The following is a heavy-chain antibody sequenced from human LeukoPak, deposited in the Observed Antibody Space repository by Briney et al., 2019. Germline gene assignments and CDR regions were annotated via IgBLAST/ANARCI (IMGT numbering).Heavy chain of an antibody. CDR3: ATRYFDL. CDR1: GFTFGNYW. Sequence: GGSLRLSCAASGFTFGNYWMNWVRQAPGKGLEWVANVKQDGSERYYVASVKGRFTISRDNAKNSLFLQMNSLRAEDTAVYYCATRYFDLWGRGTLVTVSS. V-gene: IGHV3-7*01. CDR2: VKQDGSER. J-gene: IGHJ2*01.